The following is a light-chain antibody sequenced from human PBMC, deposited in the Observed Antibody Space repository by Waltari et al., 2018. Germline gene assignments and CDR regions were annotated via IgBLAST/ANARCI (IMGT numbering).Light chain of an antibody. CDR1: RSNIGSNY. CDR2: RNN. CDR3: AAWDDSLSGRV. V-gene: IGLV1-47*01. J-gene: IGLJ3*02. Sequence: QSVLTQPPSASGTPGQRVTISCSGSRSNIGSNYVYWYQQVPGTAPKLLIYRNNQRPSGGPDRFSGSKSGTSASRAISGLRSEDEVDYYCAAWDDSLSGRVFGGGTKVTVL.